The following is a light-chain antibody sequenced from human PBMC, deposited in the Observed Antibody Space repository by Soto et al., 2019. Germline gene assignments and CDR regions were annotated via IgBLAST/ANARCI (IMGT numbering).Light chain of an antibody. CDR1: SSDVGAYNY. V-gene: IGLV2-14*01. J-gene: IGLJ1*01. CDR2: EVS. CDR3: FSYTTDWTHG. Sequence: QSALAQPASVSGSPGQSITISCTGTSSDVGAYNYVSWFQQHPGKAPTLIISEVSNRPSGVSNRFSGSKSGNAASLTISGLQAEDEADYFCFSYTTDWTHGFGTGTKV.